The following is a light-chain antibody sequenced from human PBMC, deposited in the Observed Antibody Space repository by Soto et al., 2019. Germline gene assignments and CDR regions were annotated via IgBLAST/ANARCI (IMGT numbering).Light chain of an antibody. J-gene: IGKJ2*01. CDR1: QSISSSY. V-gene: IGKV3-20*01. Sequence: EIVLTQSPGTLSLSPGERATLSCRASQSISSSYLAWYQQKPGQAPRLLIYAASSRATGIPDRFSGSGSGPDFTLTISRLEPEDFAVYYCQPYGSSSYTFGQGTQLEIK. CDR3: QPYGSSSYT. CDR2: AAS.